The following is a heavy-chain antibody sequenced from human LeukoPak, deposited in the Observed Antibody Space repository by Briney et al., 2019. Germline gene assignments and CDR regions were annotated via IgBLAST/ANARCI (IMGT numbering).Heavy chain of an antibody. J-gene: IGHJ3*02. CDR2: IYHSGST. D-gene: IGHD6-13*01. CDR3: ARTQQLDAFDI. Sequence: SETLSLTCTVSGYSISSGYYWGWIRQPPGKGLEWIGSIYHSGSTYYNPSLKSRVTISVDTSKNQFSLKLSSVTAADTAVYYCARTQQLDAFDIWGQGTMVTVSS. CDR1: GYSISSGYY. V-gene: IGHV4-38-2*02.